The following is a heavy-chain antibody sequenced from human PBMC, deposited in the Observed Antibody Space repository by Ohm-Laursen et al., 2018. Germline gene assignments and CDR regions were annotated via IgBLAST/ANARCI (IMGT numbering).Heavy chain of an antibody. CDR3: AREGSSGKRGYYYGMDV. CDR1: GYTFTSYD. CDR2: MNPNSGNT. J-gene: IGHJ6*02. Sequence: ASVKVSCKVSGYTFTSYDITWVRQATGQGLEWMGWMNPNSGNTGYAQKFQGRVTLTRNTSISTAYMELSSLRSEDPAVYYCAREGSSGKRGYYYGMDVWGQGPTVTVSS. D-gene: IGHD6-19*01. V-gene: IGHV1-8*01.